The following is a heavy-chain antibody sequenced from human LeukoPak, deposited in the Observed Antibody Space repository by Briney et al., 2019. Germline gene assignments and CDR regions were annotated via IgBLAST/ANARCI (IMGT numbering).Heavy chain of an antibody. CDR3: ARAAYCTNGVCYKGGIDY. CDR1: GGSISSYY. J-gene: IGHJ4*02. V-gene: IGHV4-4*07. CDR2: IYTSGST. D-gene: IGHD2-8*01. Sequence: SETLSLTCTVSGGSISSYYWSWIRQPAGKGLEWIGRIYTSGSTNYNPSLKSRVTMSLDTSKNQFSLKLSSVTAADTAVYYCARAAYCTNGVCYKGGIDYWGQGTLVTVSS.